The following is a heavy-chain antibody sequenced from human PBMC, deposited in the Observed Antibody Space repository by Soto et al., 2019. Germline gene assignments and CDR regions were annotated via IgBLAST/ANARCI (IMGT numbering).Heavy chain of an antibody. Sequence: QVQLVQSGAEVKKPGASVKVSCPASGYTFSGSVMHWVRQAPGQGLEWMGWINADNGNTKYSQKFQGRVTMTWDTSASTAYMELSSLRSEDTAIYYCASEIDATTATSLDYWGQGTLVTVSS. V-gene: IGHV1-3*01. CDR1: GYTFSGSV. D-gene: IGHD4-17*01. CDR2: INADNGNT. CDR3: ASEIDATTATSLDY. J-gene: IGHJ4*02.